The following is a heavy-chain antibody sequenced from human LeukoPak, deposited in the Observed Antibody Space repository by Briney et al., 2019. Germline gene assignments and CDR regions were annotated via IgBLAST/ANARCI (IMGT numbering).Heavy chain of an antibody. D-gene: IGHD5-24*01. CDR1: GGTFSIYA. Sequence: PGASVKVSCKASGGTFSIYAISWVRQAPGQGLEWMGWINPNSGGTNYAQKFQGRVTMTRDTSISTAYMELSRLRSDDTAVYYCARDLRDGYNWCHMDVWGKGTTVTVSS. CDR2: INPNSGGT. J-gene: IGHJ6*03. CDR3: ARDLRDGYNWCHMDV. V-gene: IGHV1-2*02.